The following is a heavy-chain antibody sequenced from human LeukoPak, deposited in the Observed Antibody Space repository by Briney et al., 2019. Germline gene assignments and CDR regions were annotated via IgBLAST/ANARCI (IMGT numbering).Heavy chain of an antibody. Sequence: ASVKVSCKASGYTFTSYGISWVRQAPGQGLERMGWISAYNGNTNYAQKLQGRVTMTTDTSTSTAYMELRSLRSEDTAVYYCARSMTTLGYSDYWGQGTLVTVSS. J-gene: IGHJ4*02. CDR2: ISAYNGNT. CDR1: GYTFTSYG. CDR3: ARSMTTLGYSDY. V-gene: IGHV1-18*01. D-gene: IGHD3-16*01.